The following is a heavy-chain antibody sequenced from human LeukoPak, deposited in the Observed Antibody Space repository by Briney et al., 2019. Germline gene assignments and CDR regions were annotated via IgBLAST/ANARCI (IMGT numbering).Heavy chain of an antibody. Sequence: ASVKVSCKASGYTFTGYYMHWVRQAPGQGLDWMGWINPNSGGTNYAQKFQGRVTMTRDTSISTAYMELSRLRSDDTAVYYCASRSSGWYYYGMDVWGQGTTVTVSS. V-gene: IGHV1-2*02. D-gene: IGHD6-19*01. CDR3: ASRSSGWYYYGMDV. CDR2: INPNSGGT. CDR1: GYTFTGYY. J-gene: IGHJ6*02.